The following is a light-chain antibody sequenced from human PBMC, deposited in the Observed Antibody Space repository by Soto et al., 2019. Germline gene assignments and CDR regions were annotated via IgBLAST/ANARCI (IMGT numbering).Light chain of an antibody. CDR2: DTS. CDR3: QQYNNWWT. CDR1: QSLNSN. Sequence: ILLTQSPATLSVSPGERVTLSCRASQSLNSNLAWYQQRPGQAPRLLIYDTSTGATGIPARFSGSGSGTEFTLTISSLQSEDFAVYYCQQYNNWWTFGQGTKVEIK. V-gene: IGKV3-15*01. J-gene: IGKJ1*01.